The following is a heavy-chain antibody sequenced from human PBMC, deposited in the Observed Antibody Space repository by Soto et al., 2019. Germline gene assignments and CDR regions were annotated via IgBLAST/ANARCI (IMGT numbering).Heavy chain of an antibody. J-gene: IGHJ6*02. Sequence: QVHLVQSGAEVKKPGASVKVSCKTSGYTFTRYGISWVRQAPGQGLEWMGWISGYDGRTNFAQKVQDRVTMTTDTATRTVYMELRRLSSDDTAVYYCAREGDVPYYYYAMDVWGQGTTVTVSS. CDR1: GYTFTRYG. D-gene: IGHD2-21*02. V-gene: IGHV1-18*01. CDR2: ISGYDGRT. CDR3: AREGDVPYYYYAMDV.